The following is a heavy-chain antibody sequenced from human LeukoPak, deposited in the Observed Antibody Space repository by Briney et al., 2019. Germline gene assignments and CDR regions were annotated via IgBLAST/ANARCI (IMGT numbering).Heavy chain of an antibody. V-gene: IGHV1-24*01. Sequence: GASVKVSCKVSEYTLTELSMHWVRQAPGKGLEWMGGFDPEDDEIIYAQRFQGRVTMTEDASTDTAYMELRSLRSEDTAVYYCATETGNFYFYSWGQGTLVTVSS. CDR1: EYTLTELS. D-gene: IGHD1-7*01. J-gene: IGHJ4*02. CDR2: FDPEDDEI. CDR3: ATETGNFYFYS.